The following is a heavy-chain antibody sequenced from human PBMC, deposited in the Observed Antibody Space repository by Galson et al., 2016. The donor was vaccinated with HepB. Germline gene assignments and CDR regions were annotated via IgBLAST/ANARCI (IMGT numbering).Heavy chain of an antibody. V-gene: IGHV3-23*01. CDR2: ISGGSTST. Sequence: SLRLSCAGFGFSFSNYAMSWVRQAPGKGLEWVSSISGGSTSTYFADSVKGRFTISRDNSKNTLYLQMNSLRAEDTAVYYCAKDVISGTYRKNVGFDYWGQGTLVTVSS. CDR3: AKDVISGTYRKNVGFDY. CDR1: GFSFSNYA. D-gene: IGHD1-26*01. J-gene: IGHJ4*02.